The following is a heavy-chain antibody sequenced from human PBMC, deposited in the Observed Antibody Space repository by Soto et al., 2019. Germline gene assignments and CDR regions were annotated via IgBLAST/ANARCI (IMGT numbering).Heavy chain of an antibody. CDR2: IYPSDSDT. J-gene: IGHJ4*02. Sequence: GESLKISCKGSGYNFAGYWIAWVRQMPGKGLELMGIIYPSDSDTRYRPSFRGQVTISADKSISSAYLQWSSLRASDTAMYYCARGGGSTGIFAYWGQGTPVTVSP. CDR3: ARGGGSTGIFAY. CDR1: GYNFAGYW. D-gene: IGHD1-1*01. V-gene: IGHV5-51*01.